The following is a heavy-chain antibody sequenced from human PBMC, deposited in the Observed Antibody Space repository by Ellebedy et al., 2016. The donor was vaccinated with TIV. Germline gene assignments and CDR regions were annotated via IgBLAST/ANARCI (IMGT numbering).Heavy chain of an antibody. CDR1: GGSISSGGYY. D-gene: IGHD6-13*01. V-gene: IGHV4-31*03. CDR2: IHYSGST. J-gene: IGHJ4*02. Sequence: LRLSCTVSGGSISSGGYYWSWIRQHPGKGLEWIGYIHYSGSTYYNPSLKSRVTISVDTSKNQFSLKLSSVTAADTAVYYCARATDGLAAAGIDYWGQGTLVTVSS. CDR3: ARATDGLAAAGIDY.